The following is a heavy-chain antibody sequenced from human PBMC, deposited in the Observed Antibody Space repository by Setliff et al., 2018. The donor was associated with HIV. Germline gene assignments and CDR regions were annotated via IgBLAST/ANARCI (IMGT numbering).Heavy chain of an antibody. V-gene: IGHV3-7*03. CDR2: VKEDGSTK. CDR1: GFTFSKYW. CDR3: TANLLQFLGDY. D-gene: IGHD3-3*01. Sequence: GGSLRLSCVASGFTFSKYWMSWVRQAPGKGLELVASVKEDGSTKYYVDSVKGRFTVSRDNAKNSLYLQVNSLRAEDTAVYYCTANLLQFLGDYWGLGSLVTVSS. J-gene: IGHJ4*02.